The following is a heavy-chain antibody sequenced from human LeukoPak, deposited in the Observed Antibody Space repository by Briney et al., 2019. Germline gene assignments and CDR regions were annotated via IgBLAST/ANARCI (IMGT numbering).Heavy chain of an antibody. CDR3: ARQQWLGYDAFDI. CDR2: IKQDGSEK. D-gene: IGHD6-19*01. J-gene: IGHJ3*02. CDR1: GFTFSGYW. Sequence: GVSLRLSCAASGFTFSGYWMSWVRQAPGKGLEWVANIKQDGSEKYYVDSVKGRFTISRDNAKNSLYLQMNSLRAEDTAVYYCARQQWLGYDAFDIWGQGTMVTVSS. V-gene: IGHV3-7*01.